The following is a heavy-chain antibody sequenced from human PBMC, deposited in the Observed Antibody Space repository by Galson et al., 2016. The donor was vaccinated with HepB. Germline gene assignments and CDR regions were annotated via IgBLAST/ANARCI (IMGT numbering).Heavy chain of an antibody. V-gene: IGHV1-18*01. CDR3: ARDAYYDSGSLEYYGMDV. Sequence: SVKVSCKASGYTLTSYGISWVRQAPGQGLEWMGWISVYNGKTNYAQKLQGRVTMTTDTSTSTAYMELRSLRSDDTAVYYCARDAYYDSGSLEYYGMDVWGQGTTVTVSS. D-gene: IGHD3-10*01. J-gene: IGHJ6*02. CDR2: ISVYNGKT. CDR1: GYTLTSYG.